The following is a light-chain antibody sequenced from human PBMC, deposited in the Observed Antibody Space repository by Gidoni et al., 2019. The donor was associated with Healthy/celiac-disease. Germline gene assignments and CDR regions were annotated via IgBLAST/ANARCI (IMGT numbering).Light chain of an antibody. CDR2: DAS. CDR1: QDISNY. Sequence: IQITHSPSSLSASVGDRVTITCQASQDISNYLNWYQQKPGKAPKLLIYDASNLEKGVPSRFSGSGSGTDLTFTISRLQHEDIATYYCQQYDNIPCTFGPGTKVDIK. J-gene: IGKJ3*01. V-gene: IGKV1-33*01. CDR3: QQYDNIPCT.